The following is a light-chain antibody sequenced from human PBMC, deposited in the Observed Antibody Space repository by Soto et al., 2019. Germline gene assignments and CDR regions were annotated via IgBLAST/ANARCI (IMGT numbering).Light chain of an antibody. CDR2: KAS. J-gene: IGKJ2*01. V-gene: IGKV1-5*03. CDR3: QQYNSYSYT. Sequence: DIEMNQSPSTLSASIGDRVTITCRASQSISSWLAWYQQKPGKAPKVLIYKASNLKSGVPSRFSGSGSGTEFTLTISSLQPDDFATYYCQQYNSYSYTFGQGTKLEIK. CDR1: QSISSW.